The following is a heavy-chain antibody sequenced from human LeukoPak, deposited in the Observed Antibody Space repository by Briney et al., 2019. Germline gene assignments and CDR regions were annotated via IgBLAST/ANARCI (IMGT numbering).Heavy chain of an antibody. CDR1: GYTFTGYY. D-gene: IGHD4-17*01. J-gene: IGHJ4*02. V-gene: IGHV1-2*02. Sequence: ASVKVSCKASGYTFTGYYMHWVRQAPGQGLEWMGWINPNSGGTNYAQKFQGRVTMTRDTSISTAYMELRSLRSDDTAVYYCARDARTSTVTPGYWGQGTLVTVSS. CDR3: ARDARTSTVTPGY. CDR2: INPNSGGT.